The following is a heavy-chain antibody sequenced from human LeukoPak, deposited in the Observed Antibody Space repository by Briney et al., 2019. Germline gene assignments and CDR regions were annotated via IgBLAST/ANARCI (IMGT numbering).Heavy chain of an antibody. CDR3: ARGDRVGVTTGHFDY. D-gene: IGHD1-26*01. CDR2: IKQDGSET. V-gene: IGHV3-7*03. J-gene: IGHJ4*02. Sequence: GGSLRLSCVISGSTFSSYWVTWVRQAPGKGLEWVANIKQDGSETYYVDSVKGRFTISRDNAKDSVFLQMNSLRAEDTAVYYCARGDRVGVTTGHFDYWGQGTLVTVSS. CDR1: GSTFSSYW.